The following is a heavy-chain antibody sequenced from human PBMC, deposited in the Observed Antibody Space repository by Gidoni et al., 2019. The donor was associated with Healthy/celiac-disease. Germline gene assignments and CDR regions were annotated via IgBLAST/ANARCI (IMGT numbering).Heavy chain of an antibody. J-gene: IGHJ4*02. CDR2: NGSSSSTI. Sequence: VQLAVSGGGLVQPAASLSRFCASSVITFSSYSMNWVRLAPGKGLEWVSYNGSSSSTIYYADAEKGRFTISRDNAKNSLYLQMNSVRAEDTDVDYCARDIGDYLDYWGQGTLVTVSS. V-gene: IGHV3-48*01. CDR3: ARDIGDYLDY. CDR1: VITFSSYS. D-gene: IGHD4-17*01.